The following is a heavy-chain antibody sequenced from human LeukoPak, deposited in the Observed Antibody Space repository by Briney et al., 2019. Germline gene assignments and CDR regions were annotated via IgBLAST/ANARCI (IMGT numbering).Heavy chain of an antibody. CDR3: ARDYCSSTSCYWFDP. V-gene: IGHV1-69*05. CDR1: GGTFSSYA. Sequence: ASVKVSCKASGGTFSSYAISWVRQAPGQGLEWMGGIIPIFGTANYAQKFQGRVTNTTDESTSTAYMELSSLRSEDTAVYYCARDYCSSTSCYWFDPWGQGTLVTVSS. J-gene: IGHJ5*02. CDR2: IIPIFGTA. D-gene: IGHD2-2*01.